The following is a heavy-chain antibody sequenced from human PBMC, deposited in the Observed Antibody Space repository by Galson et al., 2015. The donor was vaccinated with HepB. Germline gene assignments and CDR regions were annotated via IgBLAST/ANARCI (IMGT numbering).Heavy chain of an antibody. CDR2: VSSSSIYK. V-gene: IGHV3-21*06. Sequence: SLRLSCAASGFTFSTYSLNWVRQAPGKGLEWVSAVSSSSIYKYYADSVKGRFTISRDNAKSSLPVQMNNLRVEDTAVYYCARGRGDIGGYYAFDYWGKGALVTVSS. CDR3: ARGRGDIGGYYAFDY. J-gene: IGHJ4*02. D-gene: IGHD3-22*01. CDR1: GFTFSTYS.